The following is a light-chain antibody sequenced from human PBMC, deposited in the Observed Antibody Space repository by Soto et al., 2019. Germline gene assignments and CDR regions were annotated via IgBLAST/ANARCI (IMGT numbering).Light chain of an antibody. V-gene: IGKV1-12*01. CDR3: QQSHSFPLS. CDR2: ATS. J-gene: IGKJ3*01. Sequence: QMTQSPSSVSASVGDRVTMTCRASQGVGGWLAWYQQKPGKVPKLLIYATSSLHSGVPSRFSGSGSGTDFTLSISSLQPEDFATYYCQQSHSFPLSFGPGTKVDIK. CDR1: QGVGGW.